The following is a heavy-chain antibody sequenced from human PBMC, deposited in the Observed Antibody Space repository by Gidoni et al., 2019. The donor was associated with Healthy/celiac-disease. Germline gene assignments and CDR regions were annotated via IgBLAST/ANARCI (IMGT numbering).Heavy chain of an antibody. D-gene: IGHD1-7*01. CDR1: GGSISSRSYY. Sequence: QLQLQESGPGLVKPSETLSLTCTVSGGSISSRSYYWGWIRQPPGKGLEWIGSIYYSGSTYYNPSLKSRVTISVDTSKNQFSLKLSSVTAADTAVYYCARLNWNYVGGYYYGMDVWGQGTTVTVSS. CDR3: ARLNWNYVGGYYYGMDV. J-gene: IGHJ6*02. V-gene: IGHV4-39*01. CDR2: IYYSGST.